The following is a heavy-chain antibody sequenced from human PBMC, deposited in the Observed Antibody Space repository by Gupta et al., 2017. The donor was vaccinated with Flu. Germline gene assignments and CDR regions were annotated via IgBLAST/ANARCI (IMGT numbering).Heavy chain of an antibody. CDR3: TTDMQGGYYDSGSYYKRYYFDY. J-gene: IGHJ4*02. V-gene: IGHV3-15*01. D-gene: IGHD3-10*01. CDR2: IKSKTDGETT. Sequence: GESLRIFCAASGFTFRNAWISWVRQAPGKGLEWVGRIKSKTDGETTDSAAPVKGRFTISRDDSKNTLYLQMNSLKTEDTAVYYCTTDMQGGYYDSGSYYKRYYFDYWGQGTLVTVSS. CDR1: GFTFRNAW.